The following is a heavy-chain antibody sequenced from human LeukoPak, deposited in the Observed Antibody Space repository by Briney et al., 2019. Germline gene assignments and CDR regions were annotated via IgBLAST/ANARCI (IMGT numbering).Heavy chain of an antibody. CDR3: ARGHYSDYRDAFDI. J-gene: IGHJ3*02. V-gene: IGHV1-2*02. CDR1: GYTFTGYY. Sequence: GASVKVSCKASGYTFTGYYMHWVRQAPGQGLEWMGWINPNSGGTNYAQKFQGRVTMTRDTSISTAYMELSRLRSDDTAVYYCARGHYSDYRDAFDIWGQGTMVTVSS. CDR2: INPNSGGT. D-gene: IGHD4-11*01.